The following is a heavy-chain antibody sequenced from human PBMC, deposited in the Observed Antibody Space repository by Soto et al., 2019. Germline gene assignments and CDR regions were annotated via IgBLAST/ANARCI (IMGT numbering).Heavy chain of an antibody. CDR3: VRVLEEYYYDSSGYYSAH. CDR1: GGTFSTYA. V-gene: IGHV1-69*12. Sequence: QVQLVKSGAEVKKPGSSVKVSCKASGGTFSTYAITWVRQAPGQGLEWMGGIIPIFVTAHYAQRFQGRVTITADESTSTAYMELSSLRSEDTADYYCVRVLEEYYYDSSGYYSAHWGQGTLVTVSS. D-gene: IGHD3-22*01. J-gene: IGHJ4*02. CDR2: IIPIFVTA.